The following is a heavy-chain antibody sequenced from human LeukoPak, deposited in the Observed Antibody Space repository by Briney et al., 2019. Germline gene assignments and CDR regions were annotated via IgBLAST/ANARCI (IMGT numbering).Heavy chain of an antibody. CDR3: ARGAGYNYPYYFDY. V-gene: IGHV4-31*03. J-gene: IGHJ4*02. D-gene: IGHD5-24*01. CDR2: IYYSGST. CDR1: GGSISSGGYY. Sequence: SETLSLTCTVSGGSISSGGYYWSWIRQHPGTGLEWIGYIYYSGSTYYNPSLKSRVTISVDTSKNQFSLKLSSVTAADTAVYYCARGAGYNYPYYFDYWGQGTLVTVSS.